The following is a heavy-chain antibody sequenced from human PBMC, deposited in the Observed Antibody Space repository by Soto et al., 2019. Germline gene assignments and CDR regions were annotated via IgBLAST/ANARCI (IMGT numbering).Heavy chain of an antibody. V-gene: IGHV3-7*04. CDR1: GFTFSSYW. J-gene: IGHJ4*02. Sequence: QPGGSLRLSCAASGFTFSSYWMSWVRQAPGKGLEWVANIKQDGSEKYYVDSVKGRFTISRDNAKNSLYLQMNSLRAEDTAVYYCARVRGYSYGYFDYWGQGTLVTVSS. CDR3: ARVRGYSYGYFDY. D-gene: IGHD5-18*01. CDR2: IKQDGSEK.